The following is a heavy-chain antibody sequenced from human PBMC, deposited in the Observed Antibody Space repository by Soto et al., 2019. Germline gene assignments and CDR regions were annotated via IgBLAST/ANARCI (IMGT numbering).Heavy chain of an antibody. V-gene: IGHV4-59*01. CDR2: IYYSGST. J-gene: IGHJ6*02. D-gene: IGHD3-22*01. CDR3: ARFNGYYDFYYYYYGMDV. Sequence: SETLSLTCTVSGGSISSYYWSWIRQPPGKGLEWIGYIYYSGSTNYNPSLKSRVTISVDTSKNQFSLKLSSVTAADTAVYYCARFNGYYDFYYYYYGMDVWGQGTTVTV. CDR1: GGSISSYY.